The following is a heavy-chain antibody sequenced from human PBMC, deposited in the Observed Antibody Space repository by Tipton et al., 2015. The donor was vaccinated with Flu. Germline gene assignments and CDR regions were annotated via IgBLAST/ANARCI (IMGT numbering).Heavy chain of an antibody. J-gene: IGHJ4*02. D-gene: IGHD1-14*01. CDR3: AWDEGGTYPD. V-gene: IGHV3-53*01. CDR1: GFTVSTSY. Sequence: VQLVQSGGGLIRPGGSLRLSCAVSGFTVSTSYMSWVRQPPGKGLEWVSIVYDDGRTYYADSVEGRFAISRDNSKNILYLQMNSLRADDTAVYFCAWDEGGTYPDWGQGTLVTVSS. CDR2: VYDDGRT.